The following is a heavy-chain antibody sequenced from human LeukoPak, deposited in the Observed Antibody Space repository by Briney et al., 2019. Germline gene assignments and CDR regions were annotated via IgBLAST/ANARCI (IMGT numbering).Heavy chain of an antibody. CDR2: IYYSGST. Sequence: SQTLSLTCTVSGGSISSGGYYWSWIRQHPGKGLEWIGYIYYSGSTYYNPSLKSRVTISVDTSKNQFSLKLSSVTAADTAVYYCARGGTYYDFWSGCYTGPEDYWGQGTLVTVSS. V-gene: IGHV4-31*03. CDR3: ARGGTYYDFWSGCYTGPEDY. CDR1: GGSISSGGYY. J-gene: IGHJ4*02. D-gene: IGHD3-3*01.